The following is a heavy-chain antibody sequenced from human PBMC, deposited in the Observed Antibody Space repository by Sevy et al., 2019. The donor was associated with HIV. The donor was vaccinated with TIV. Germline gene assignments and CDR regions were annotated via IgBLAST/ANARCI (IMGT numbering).Heavy chain of an antibody. J-gene: IGHJ3*02. V-gene: IGHV3-66*01. CDR3: AGWKVDNNGYYYPDAFDI. Sequence: GGSLRLSCAASGFTVSNNYMSWVRQAPGKGLEWVSVIYSGGSTYFADSVKGRFTISRDNSKNTLYLQMNSLRAEDTAVDYCAGWKVDNNGYYYPDAFDIWGQGTMVTVSS. CDR1: GFTVSNNY. D-gene: IGHD3-22*01. CDR2: IYSGGST.